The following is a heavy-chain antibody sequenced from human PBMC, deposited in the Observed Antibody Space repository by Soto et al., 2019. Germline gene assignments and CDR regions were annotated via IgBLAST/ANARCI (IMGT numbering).Heavy chain of an antibody. D-gene: IGHD3-22*01. CDR2: ISGSGGST. J-gene: IGHJ4*02. V-gene: IGHV3-23*01. CDR1: GFTFSSYA. Sequence: GGSLRLSCAASGFTFSSYAMSWVRQAPGKGLEWVSAISGSGGSTYYADSVKGRFTISRDNSKNTLYLQMNSLRAEDTAVYYCAKNPAYYYDSSGYAYFDYWGQGTLVTVSS. CDR3: AKNPAYYYDSSGYAYFDY.